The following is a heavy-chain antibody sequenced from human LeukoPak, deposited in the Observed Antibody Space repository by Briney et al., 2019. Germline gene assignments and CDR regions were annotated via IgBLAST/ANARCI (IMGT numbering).Heavy chain of an antibody. V-gene: IGHV3-11*06. Sequence: PGGSLRLSCAASGFTFTDYYMSWIRQAPGKGLEWVSYISSSSRSTTYADSVKGRFTISRDNAKNSLYLQMNSLRAEDTGVYYCSGGYDSDYFFYYGMDVWGQGTTVTVSS. CDR1: GFTFTDYY. CDR3: SGGYDSDYFFYYGMDV. D-gene: IGHD5-12*01. J-gene: IGHJ6*02. CDR2: ISSSSRST.